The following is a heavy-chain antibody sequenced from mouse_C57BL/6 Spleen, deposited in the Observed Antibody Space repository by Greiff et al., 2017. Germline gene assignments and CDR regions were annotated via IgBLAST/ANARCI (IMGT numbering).Heavy chain of an antibody. D-gene: IGHD2-4*01. CDR2: IDPSDSYT. J-gene: IGHJ3*01. CDR3: ARYFEYDEGWFAY. V-gene: IGHV1-69*01. CDR1: GYTFTSYW. Sequence: QVQLQQPGAELVMPGASVKLSCKASGYTFTSYWMHWVKQRPGQGLEWIGEIDPSDSYTKYNQKFKGKSTLTVDKSSSTAYMQLSSLTSEDSAVYYCARYFEYDEGWFAYWGQGTLVTVSA.